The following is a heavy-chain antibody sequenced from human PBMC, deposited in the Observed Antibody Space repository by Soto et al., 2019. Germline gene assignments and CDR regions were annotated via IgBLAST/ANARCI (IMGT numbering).Heavy chain of an antibody. CDR1: GYSFTSYW. CDR2: IDPSDSYT. J-gene: IGHJ6*02. V-gene: IGHV5-10-1*01. CDR3: ASPARRSGYSYGYYYYGMDV. Sequence: GESLKISCKGSGYSFTSYWISWVRQMAGKGLEWMGRIDPSDSYTNYSPSFQGHVTISADKSISTAYRQWSSLKASDTAMYYCASPARRSGYSYGYYYYGMDVWGQGTTVTVSS. D-gene: IGHD5-18*01.